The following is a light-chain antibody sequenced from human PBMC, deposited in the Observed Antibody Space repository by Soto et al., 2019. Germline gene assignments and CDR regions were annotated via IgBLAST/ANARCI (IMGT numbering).Light chain of an antibody. CDR2: EVS. J-gene: IGLJ2*01. CDR1: NSDVGGYNY. CDR3: SSYAGNNNMV. Sequence: QSVLTQPPSASGSPGQSVTISCTGTNSDVGGYNYVSWYQQHPGKAPKLMIYEVSKRPSGVPDRFSGSKSGNTASLTVSGLQDEDEADYYCSSYAGNNNMVFGGGTKLTVL. V-gene: IGLV2-8*01.